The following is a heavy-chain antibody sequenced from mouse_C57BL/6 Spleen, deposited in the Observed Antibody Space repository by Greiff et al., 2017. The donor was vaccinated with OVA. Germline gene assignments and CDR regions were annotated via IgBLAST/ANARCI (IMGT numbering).Heavy chain of an antibody. V-gene: IGHV1-72*01. J-gene: IGHJ2*01. CDR3: ARGGERTTVVATDFDY. CDR2: IDPNSGGT. D-gene: IGHD1-1*01. Sequence: QVQLQQPGAELVKPGASVKLSCKASGYTFTSYWMPWVKQRPGRGLEWIGRIDPNSGGTKYNEKFKSKDTLTVDKPSSTAYMQLSSLTSEDSAVYDCARGGERTTVVATDFDYWGQGTTLTVSS. CDR1: GYTFTSYW.